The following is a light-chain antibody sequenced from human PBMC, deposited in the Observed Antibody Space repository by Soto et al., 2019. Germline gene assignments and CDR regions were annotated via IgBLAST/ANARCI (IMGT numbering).Light chain of an antibody. J-gene: IGKJ5*01. V-gene: IGKV1-33*01. CDR1: QDIDNS. Sequence: IQLTQSPSSLSASVGETVTITCRASQDIDNSLNWYQHKPGKAPKLLVYAVSFLETGVPSRFSGRGYGTVFSLTINSLQSDDFATYYCQQHDGRPTMTFGQGTRLDSK. CDR2: AVS. CDR3: QQHDGRPTMT.